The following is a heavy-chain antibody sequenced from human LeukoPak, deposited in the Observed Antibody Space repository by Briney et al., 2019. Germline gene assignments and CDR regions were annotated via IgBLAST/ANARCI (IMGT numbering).Heavy chain of an antibody. D-gene: IGHD1-26*01. J-gene: IGHJ6*02. CDR1: GFIFDDYG. V-gene: IGHV3-9*01. CDR3: ARVRSGSSAGNYGMDV. Sequence: GGSLRLSCVGSGFIFDDYGMHWVRQVPGKGLEWVSGINWNSVTIGYADSVKGRFTISRDNAKNSLYLQMNSLRAEDTAVYYCARVRSGSSAGNYGMDVWGQGTTVTVSS. CDR2: INWNSVTI.